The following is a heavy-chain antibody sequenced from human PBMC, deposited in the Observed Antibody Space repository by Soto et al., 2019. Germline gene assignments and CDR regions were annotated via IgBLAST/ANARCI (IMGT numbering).Heavy chain of an antibody. CDR2: MNTANGNT. V-gene: IGHV1-18*01. D-gene: IGHD3-16*01. J-gene: IGHJ4*02. CDR1: GYSFSDYG. CDR3: ARGFIPEDN. Sequence: QVQLVQSEGEVKKPGASVKVSCKTSGYSFSDYGVSWVRQAPGQGLEWMGWMNTANGNTKYDQKFQGRVTLTADPSTRKVFLVVPSLRFDDTAVYYCARGFIPEDNWGQGTLVTVSS.